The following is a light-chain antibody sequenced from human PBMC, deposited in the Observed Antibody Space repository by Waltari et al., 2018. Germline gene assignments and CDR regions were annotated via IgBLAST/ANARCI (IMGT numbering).Light chain of an antibody. CDR3: HQYYTTPPS. Sequence: DIVMTQSPDSLAVSLGERATINCKSSQSVLYSNNKNYLAWDQQKPGKPPKLLLYWASTPQSGVPDRFSGSGSGTDFTLTISSLQAEDVAVYYCHQYYTTPPSFGGGTKVEIK. CDR2: WAS. V-gene: IGKV4-1*01. CDR1: QSVLYSNNKNY. J-gene: IGKJ4*01.